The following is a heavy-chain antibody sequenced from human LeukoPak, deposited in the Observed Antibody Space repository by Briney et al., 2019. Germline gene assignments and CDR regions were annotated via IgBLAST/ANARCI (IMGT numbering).Heavy chain of an antibody. CDR3: ARDGGMATMN. CDR1: GFTFSSYE. D-gene: IGHD5-24*01. J-gene: IGHJ4*02. CDR2: ISSSGSTI. Sequence: GGSLRLSCAASGFTFSSYEMNWVRQAPGKGLEWVSYISSSGSTIYYADSVKGRFTTSRNNAKNSLYLQMNSLRAEDTAVYYCARDGGMATMNWGQGTLVTVSS. V-gene: IGHV3-48*03.